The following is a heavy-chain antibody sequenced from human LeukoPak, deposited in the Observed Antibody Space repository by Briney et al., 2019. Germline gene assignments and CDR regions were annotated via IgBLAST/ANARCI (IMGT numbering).Heavy chain of an antibody. CDR1: GGAFSSYT. D-gene: IGHD6-6*01. V-gene: IGHV1-69*06. CDR3: ARNEYSSSAGWFDP. Sequence: ASVKLSCKASGGAFSSYTISLVRGGLGQGLGWVWGIILTFGTATNAQKFQGRVKITADKSTSTAYMELSSLRSEDTAVYYCARNEYSSSAGWFDPWGQGTLVTVSS. CDR2: IILTFGTA. J-gene: IGHJ5*02.